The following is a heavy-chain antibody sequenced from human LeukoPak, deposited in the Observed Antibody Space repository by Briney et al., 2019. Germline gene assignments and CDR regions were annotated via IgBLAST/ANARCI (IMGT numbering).Heavy chain of an antibody. J-gene: IGHJ4*02. D-gene: IGHD3-16*01. V-gene: IGHV4-4*02. CDR1: GDSISSSNW. CDR2: IHQSGGT. CDR3: TRDPHSPLGHGDY. Sequence: TSETLSLTCAVSGDSISSSNWWSWVRQPPGKGLEWIGEIHQSGGTYHNPSLTTRVTISLDKSKNQFSLNLSSVTAADTAVYYCTRDPHSPLGHGDYWGQGTLVTVSS.